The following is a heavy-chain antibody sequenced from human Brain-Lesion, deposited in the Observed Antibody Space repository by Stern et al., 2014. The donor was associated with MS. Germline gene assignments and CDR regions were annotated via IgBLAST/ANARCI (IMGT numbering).Heavy chain of an antibody. V-gene: IGHV4-61*02. CDR3: ARTRVPIMGAPGYDYYGMDV. CDR1: GGSIRGSYY. D-gene: IGHD1-26*01. CDR2: LYSHGDT. Sequence: QLQLQESGPGLVKPSQTLSLPCTVSGGSIRGSYYWSWLRKPAGKGLAWIGRLYSHGDTKYTPPLKNRVPISGDTSKAQSSLKWTSLTAADTAVYYCARTRVPIMGAPGYDYYGMDVWGQGTTVTVSS. J-gene: IGHJ6*02.